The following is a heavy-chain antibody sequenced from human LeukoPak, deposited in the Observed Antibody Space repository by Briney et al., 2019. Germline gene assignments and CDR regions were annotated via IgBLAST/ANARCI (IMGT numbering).Heavy chain of an antibody. CDR2: LSGSGEII. CDR1: GFTFSDYY. Sequence: GGSLRLSCAASGFTFSDYYMSWVRQAPGKGREWVSFLSGSGEIIYYADSVKGRFTISRDNAKNSLYLQMNSLRAEDTAVYHCARAGQNNWFDPWGQGTLVTVSS. J-gene: IGHJ5*02. V-gene: IGHV3-11*01. CDR3: ARAGQNNWFDP.